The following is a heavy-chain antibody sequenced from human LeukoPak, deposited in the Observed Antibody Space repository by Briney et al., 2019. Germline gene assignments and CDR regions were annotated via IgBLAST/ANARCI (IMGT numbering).Heavy chain of an antibody. D-gene: IGHD3-22*01. CDR1: GGSISSSSYY. V-gene: IGHV4-39*07. CDR3: ARAGYYDSSGYYRRWFDP. CDR2: IYYSGST. Sequence: SETLSLTCTVSGGSISSSSYYWGWIRQPPGKGLEWIGNIYYSGSTYYNPSLKSRVTISVDTSKNQFSLKLSSVTAADTAVCYCARAGYYDSSGYYRRWFDPWGQGTLVTVSS. J-gene: IGHJ5*02.